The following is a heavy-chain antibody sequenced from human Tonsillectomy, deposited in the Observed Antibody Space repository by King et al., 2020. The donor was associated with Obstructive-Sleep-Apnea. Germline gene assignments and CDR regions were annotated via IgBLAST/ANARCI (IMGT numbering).Heavy chain of an antibody. J-gene: IGHJ3*02. V-gene: IGHV5-51*01. CDR1: GYSFSTYW. CDR2: IYPGDSDT. CDR3: ARSMVRVVMASAFDI. Sequence: VQRVESGAEVKKPGESLKISCKGSGYSFSTYWIAWVRQMPGKGLEWMGIIYPGDSDTRYSPTFQGQVTISADKSISTPHLQWSSLKASDAAMSYGARSMVRVVMASAFDIWGQGTMVTVSS. D-gene: IGHD3-10*01.